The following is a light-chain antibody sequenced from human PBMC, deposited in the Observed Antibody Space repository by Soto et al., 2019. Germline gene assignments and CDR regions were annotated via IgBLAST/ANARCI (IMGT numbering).Light chain of an antibody. CDR1: QSISRD. CDR2: AAS. V-gene: IGKV1-39*01. J-gene: IGKJ4*01. Sequence: DIQITQSPFSLSASVSDRVTITCRASQSISRDLNWYQQKPGKAPNLLIYAASTLESGVPSRFSGSGSGTDFTLTISSLQPEDFATYYCQQSYSTPLTFGGGTKVDIK. CDR3: QQSYSTPLT.